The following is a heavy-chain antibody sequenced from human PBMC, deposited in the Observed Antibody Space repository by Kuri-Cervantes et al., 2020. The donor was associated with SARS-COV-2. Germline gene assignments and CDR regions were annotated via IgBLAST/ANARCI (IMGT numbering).Heavy chain of an antibody. V-gene: IGHV3-23*01. CDR2: ISGSGGST. J-gene: IGHJ4*02. CDR3: AREPQGYSGYDYFDY. Sequence: GGSLRLSCAASGFTFSSYTMSWVRQAPGKGLEWVSGISGSGGSTYYADSVKGRFTISRDNSKDTLFLQMNSLRAEDTAAYYCAREPQGYSGYDYFDYWGQGTLVTVSS. D-gene: IGHD5-12*01. CDR1: GFTFSSYT.